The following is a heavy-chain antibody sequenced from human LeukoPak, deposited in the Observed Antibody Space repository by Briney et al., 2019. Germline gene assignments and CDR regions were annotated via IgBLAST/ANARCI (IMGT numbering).Heavy chain of an antibody. CDR2: IYYSGST. Sequence: SETLSLTCTVSGASISSYYWSWIRQPPGKGLEWIGYIYYSGSTNYDPSLKSRVTFSVDTSKNQFSLKLISVTAADTAVYYCARVKGVVTAILDYWGQGTLVTVSS. V-gene: IGHV4-59*01. D-gene: IGHD2-21*02. CDR1: GASISSYY. CDR3: ARVKGVVTAILDY. J-gene: IGHJ4*02.